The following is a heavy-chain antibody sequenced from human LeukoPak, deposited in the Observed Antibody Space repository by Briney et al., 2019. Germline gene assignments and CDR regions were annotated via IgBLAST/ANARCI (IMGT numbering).Heavy chain of an antibody. V-gene: IGHV3-49*04. Sequence: PGGSLRLSCTASGFTFGDYAMSWVRQAPGKGLEWVGFIRSEAYGGTTEYAASVKGRFTISRDDSKSIAYLQMNSLKTEDTAVYYCTRGSGWYDYWGQGTLVTVSS. D-gene: IGHD6-19*01. CDR3: TRGSGWYDY. J-gene: IGHJ4*02. CDR2: IRSEAYGGTT. CDR1: GFTFGDYA.